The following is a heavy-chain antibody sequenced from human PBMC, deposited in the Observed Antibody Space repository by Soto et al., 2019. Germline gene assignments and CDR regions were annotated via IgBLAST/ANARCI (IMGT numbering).Heavy chain of an antibody. CDR2: ISGSGTST. CDR3: VKEKNYDISAAHYGIDV. CDR1: GFTFGRSA. J-gene: IGHJ6*02. V-gene: IGHV3-23*01. D-gene: IGHD3-9*01. Sequence: VQLLESGGGLVQPGGSLRLSCAASGFTFGRSAMSWVRQAPGKGLEWVSGISGSGTSTYYADFLKGRSSISRDNPRNMLYLEISSLTTEDTAIFYCVKEKNYDISAAHYGIDVWGQGITVTVSS.